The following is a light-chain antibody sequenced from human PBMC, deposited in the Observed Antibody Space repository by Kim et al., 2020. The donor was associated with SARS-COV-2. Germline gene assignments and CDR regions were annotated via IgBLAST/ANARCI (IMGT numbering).Light chain of an antibody. CDR1: QSYSMV. CDR3: QQYDNY. J-gene: IGKJ2*01. V-gene: IGKV1-5*03. CDR2: KAS. Sequence: STLSATVGDRVIITCRARQSYSMVLAWYQQKPGKAPKLLISKASSLQSGVPSRFSGSGSGTEFTLTISSLQPDDFGTYYCQQYDNYFGQGTKLEI.